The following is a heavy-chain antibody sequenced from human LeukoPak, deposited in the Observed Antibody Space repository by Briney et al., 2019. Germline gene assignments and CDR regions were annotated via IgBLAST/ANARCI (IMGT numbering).Heavy chain of an antibody. CDR3: ARTKREYSGYVFQFNWFDP. V-gene: IGHV4-59*01. CDR1: GGSISSYY. J-gene: IGHJ5*02. Sequence: PSETLSLTCTVSGGSISSYYWSWIRQPPGKGLVWIGYIYYSGSTNYNPSLKSRVTISVDTSKNQFSLKLSSVTAADTAVYYCARTKREYSGYVFQFNWFDPWGQGTLVTVSS. D-gene: IGHD5-12*01. CDR2: IYYSGST.